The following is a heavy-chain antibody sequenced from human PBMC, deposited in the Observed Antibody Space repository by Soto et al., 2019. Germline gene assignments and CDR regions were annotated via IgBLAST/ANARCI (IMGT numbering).Heavy chain of an antibody. D-gene: IGHD2-2*01. CDR1: GFTFSSYA. V-gene: IGHV3-23*01. J-gene: IGHJ2*01. CDR2: ISGSGGST. Sequence: EVQLLESGGGLVQPGGSLRLSCAASGFTFSSYAMSWVRQAPGKGLEWVSAISGSGGSTYYADSVKGRFTISRDKSKNTLYLQMNRLRAEDKAVYYCAKGGGSGYCSSTSCRDWYCDHWGRGTLVTVSS. CDR3: AKGGGSGYCSSTSCRDWYCDH.